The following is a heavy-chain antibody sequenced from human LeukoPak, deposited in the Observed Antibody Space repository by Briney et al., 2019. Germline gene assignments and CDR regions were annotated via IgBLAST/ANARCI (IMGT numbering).Heavy chain of an antibody. CDR3: ARITIFGVVIIWETFDP. V-gene: IGHV3-21*01. Sequence: PGGSLRLSCAASGFIFSSYSMNWVRQAPGKGLEWVSSISSSSSYIYYADSVKGRFTISRDNAKNSLYLQMNSLRAEDTAVYYCARITIFGVVIIWETFDPWGQGTLVTVSS. CDR2: ISSSSSYI. J-gene: IGHJ5*02. CDR1: GFIFSSYS. D-gene: IGHD3-3*01.